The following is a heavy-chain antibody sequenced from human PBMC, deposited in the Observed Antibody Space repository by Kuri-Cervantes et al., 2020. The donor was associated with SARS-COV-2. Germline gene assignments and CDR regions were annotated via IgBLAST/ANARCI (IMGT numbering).Heavy chain of an antibody. Sequence: GESLKISCKASGNTFTSFGISWVRQAPGQGLEWMGWISAYNAYTDYAQKFKGGVTMTTDTTTSTAYMELRRLTSDDTAIYYCAGSVTGDLGDYWGQGTLVTVSS. CDR2: ISAYNAYT. CDR3: AGSVTGDLGDY. V-gene: IGHV1-18*01. J-gene: IGHJ4*02. D-gene: IGHD7-27*01. CDR1: GNTFTSFG.